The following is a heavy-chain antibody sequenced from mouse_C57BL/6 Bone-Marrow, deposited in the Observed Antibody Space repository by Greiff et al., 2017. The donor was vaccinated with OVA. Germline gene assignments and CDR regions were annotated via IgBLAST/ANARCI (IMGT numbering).Heavy chain of an antibody. CDR1: GYTFTDYE. D-gene: IGHD1-1*01. Sequence: VQLKQSGAELVRPGASVTLSCKASGYTFTDYEMHWVKQTPVHGLEWIGAIDPETGGTAYNQKFKGKAILTADKSSSTAYMELRSLTSEDSAVYYCTRSHYGRRGYAMDYWGQGTSVTVSS. J-gene: IGHJ4*01. V-gene: IGHV1-15*01. CDR3: TRSHYGRRGYAMDY. CDR2: IDPETGGT.